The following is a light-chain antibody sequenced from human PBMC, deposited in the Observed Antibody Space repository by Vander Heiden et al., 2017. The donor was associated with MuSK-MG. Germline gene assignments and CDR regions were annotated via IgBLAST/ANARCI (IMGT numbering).Light chain of an antibody. V-gene: IGKV1-39*01. CDR2: ETS. Sequence: DIQMTQSPSSLSASGGDRVTITCRASQTIRTYVNWYQQKRGEAPKLLIYETSILQSGVPSRFSGSGSGTDFTLTISRLQSEDFATYYCQQSDSTPYTFGQGTKLEIK. CDR3: QQSDSTPYT. J-gene: IGKJ2*01. CDR1: QTIRTY.